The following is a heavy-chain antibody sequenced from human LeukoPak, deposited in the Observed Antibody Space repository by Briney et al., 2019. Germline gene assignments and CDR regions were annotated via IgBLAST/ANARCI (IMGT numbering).Heavy chain of an antibody. V-gene: IGHV3-48*03. CDR2: ISSSGSTI. CDR3: ARDQDDYGDDWYFDL. D-gene: IGHD4-17*01. CDR1: GFSFSNYE. J-gene: IGHJ2*01. Sequence: PRGSLALSCAASGFSFSNYEMNWVRQAPGKGLEWVSYISSSGSTIYYPASVKGRFTISRDNAKNSLYLQMNRLRAEDTAVYYCARDQDDYGDDWYFDLWGSGTPVSSSS.